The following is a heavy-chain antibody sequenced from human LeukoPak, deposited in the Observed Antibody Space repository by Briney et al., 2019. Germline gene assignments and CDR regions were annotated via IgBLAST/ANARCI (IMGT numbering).Heavy chain of an antibody. CDR1: GGSFSGYY. CDR2: INHSGST. J-gene: IGHJ5*02. V-gene: IGHV4-34*01. Sequence: SETLSLTCAVYGGSFSGYYWSWIRQPPGKGLEWIGEINHSGSTNYNPSLKSRVTISVDTSKNQFSLKLSSVTAADTAVYYCARGLNYYGSGSRRFDPWGQGTLVTVSS. CDR3: ARGLNYYGSGSRRFDP. D-gene: IGHD3-10*01.